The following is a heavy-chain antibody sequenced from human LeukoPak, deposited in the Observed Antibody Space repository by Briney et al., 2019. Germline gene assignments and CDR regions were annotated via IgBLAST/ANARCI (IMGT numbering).Heavy chain of an antibody. J-gene: IGHJ4*02. CDR3: ARTVKRSYYRSPGDY. D-gene: IGHD3-10*01. V-gene: IGHV1-2*02. CDR2: INPNSGDT. Sequence: ASVKVSCKASGYTFTGYYMHWVRQAPGQGLEWMGWINPNSGDTNYAQKFQGRVTMTRDTSISTAYMELSRLRSDDTAVHYCARTVKRSYYRSPGDYWGQGTLVTVSS. CDR1: GYTFTGYY.